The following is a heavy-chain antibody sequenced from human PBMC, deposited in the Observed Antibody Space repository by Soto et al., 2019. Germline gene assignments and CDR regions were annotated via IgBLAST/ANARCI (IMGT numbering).Heavy chain of an antibody. V-gene: IGHV1-58*01. CDR2: IVVGSGNT. CDR1: GFTFTSSA. Sequence: SVKVSCKASGFTFTSSAVQWVRQARGQRLEWIGWIVVGSGNTNYAQKFQERVTITRDMSTSTAYMELSSLRSEDTAVYYCAADPSSGTSEYIYYYYYGMDVWGQGTPVTVYS. D-gene: IGHD1-7*01. J-gene: IGHJ6*02. CDR3: AADPSSGTSEYIYYYYYGMDV.